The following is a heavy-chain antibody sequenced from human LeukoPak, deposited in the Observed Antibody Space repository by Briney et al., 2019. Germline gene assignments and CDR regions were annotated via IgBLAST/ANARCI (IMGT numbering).Heavy chain of an antibody. CDR1: GFTFSTYA. CDR3: ARSGYNRFDY. V-gene: IGHV3-23*01. Sequence: GGTLRLSCAASGFTFSTYAMSWVRQAPGKGLEWVSAFSGSGGSTYYADSVKGRVTISRDNSKNTLYLQMNSLRAEDTAVYYCARSGYNRFDYWGQGTLVTVSS. CDR2: FSGSGGST. D-gene: IGHD5-24*01. J-gene: IGHJ4*02.